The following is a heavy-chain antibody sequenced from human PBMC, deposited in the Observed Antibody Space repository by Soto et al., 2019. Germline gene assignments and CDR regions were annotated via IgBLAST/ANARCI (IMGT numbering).Heavy chain of an antibody. CDR3: TRRTNFEWLQRFSKSFDP. D-gene: IGHD3-9*01. J-gene: IGHJ5*02. CDR2: IRSKANSYAT. Sequence: GGSLRLSCAASGFTFSGSAMHWVRQASGKGLEWVGRIRSKANSYATAYAASVKGRFTISRDDSKNTAYLQMNSLKTEDTAVYYCTRRTNFEWLQRFSKSFDPWGKATLVTLS. CDR1: GFTFSGSA. V-gene: IGHV3-73*01.